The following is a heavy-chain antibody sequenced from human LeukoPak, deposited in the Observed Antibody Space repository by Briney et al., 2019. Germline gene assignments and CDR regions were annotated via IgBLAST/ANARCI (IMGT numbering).Heavy chain of an antibody. CDR1: GYTLTELS. V-gene: IGHV1-24*01. CDR2: FDPEDGET. CDR3: ATGNFWSRYYFDY. Sequence: ASVKVSCKVFGYTLTELSMHWVRQAPGKGLEWMGGFDPEDGETIYAQKFQGRVTMTEDTSTDTAYMELSSLRSEDTAVYYCATGNFWSRYYFDYWGQGTLVTVSS. D-gene: IGHD3-3*01. J-gene: IGHJ4*02.